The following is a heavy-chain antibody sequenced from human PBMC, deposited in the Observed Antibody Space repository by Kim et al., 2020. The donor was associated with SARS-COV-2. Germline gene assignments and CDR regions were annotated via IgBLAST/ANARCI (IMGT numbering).Heavy chain of an antibody. J-gene: IGHJ6*01. D-gene: IGHD1-26*01. CDR3: AREGSGGYVGTDAFDV. CDR1: GFTFSRFA. V-gene: IGHV3-23*01. CDR2: IGGSGGTT. Sequence: GGSLRLSCATSGFTFSRFAMNWFRQAPGKGLEWVSTIGGSGGTTYYAESVKDRFTISRDNSKNTVFLQMSSLRAEDTAVYYCAREGSGGYVGTDAFDVWG.